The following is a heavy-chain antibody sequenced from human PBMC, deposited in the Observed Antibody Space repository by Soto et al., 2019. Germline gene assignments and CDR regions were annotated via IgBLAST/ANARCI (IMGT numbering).Heavy chain of an antibody. J-gene: IGHJ3*02. CDR1: GFIFSTYA. V-gene: IGHV3-23*01. Sequence: GSLRLSCTASGFIFSTYAMNWVRQAPGEGLEWVSAISSSGGTTFYAESVRGRFTISRDNSVNTLYPQMSSLRTEDTAVYYCAHPRGYGVFDAVDIWGQGTMVTVSS. CDR2: ISSSGGTT. CDR3: AHPRGYGVFDAVDI. D-gene: IGHD4-17*01.